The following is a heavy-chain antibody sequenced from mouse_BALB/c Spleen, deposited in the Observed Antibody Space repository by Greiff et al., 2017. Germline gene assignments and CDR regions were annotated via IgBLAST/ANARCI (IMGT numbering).Heavy chain of an antibody. CDR2: IYPSDSYT. J-gene: IGHJ2*01. V-gene: IGHV1-69*02. D-gene: IGHD1-1*01. CDR3: TRGATVVATDY. Sequence: QVQLQQPGAELVRPGASVKLSCKASGYTFTSYWINWVKQRPGQGLEWIGNIYPSDSYTNYNQKFKDKATLTVDKSSSTAYMQLSSPTSEDSAVYYCTRGATVVATDYWGQGTTLTVSS. CDR1: GYTFTSYW.